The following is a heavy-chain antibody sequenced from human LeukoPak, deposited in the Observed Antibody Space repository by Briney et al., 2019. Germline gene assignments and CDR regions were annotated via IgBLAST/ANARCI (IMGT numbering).Heavy chain of an antibody. CDR2: ISSSSSYI. Sequence: GGSLRLSCAASGFTFSSYSMDWVRQAPGKGLGWVSSISSSSSYIYYADSVKGRFTISRDNAKNSLYLQMNSLRAEDTAVYYCARDGEGYYDSSGYYYFYWGQGTLVTVSS. CDR3: ARDGEGYYDSSGYYYFY. CDR1: GFTFSSYS. J-gene: IGHJ4*02. D-gene: IGHD3-22*01. V-gene: IGHV3-21*01.